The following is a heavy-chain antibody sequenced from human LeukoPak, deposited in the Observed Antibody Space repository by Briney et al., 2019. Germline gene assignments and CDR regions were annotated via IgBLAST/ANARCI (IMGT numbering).Heavy chain of an antibody. CDR2: INPDGSKV. D-gene: IGHD2-15*01. J-gene: IGHJ4*02. CDR3: ARDRGYSSFDY. V-gene: IGHV3-7*01. Sequence: GGSLRLSCAAYGFTFSNSWMTWVGQAPGKDLEWVATINPDGSKVAYVRSVKGRFTISRDNAKNSVYLQMSSLRVEETGVFYCARDRGYSSFDYWGQGALVAVSS. CDR1: GFTFSNSW.